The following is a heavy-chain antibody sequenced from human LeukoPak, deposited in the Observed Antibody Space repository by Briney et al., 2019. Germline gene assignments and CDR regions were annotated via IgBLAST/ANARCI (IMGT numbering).Heavy chain of an antibody. CDR3: ARDYLGYSSS. CDR2: IYYSGST. CDR1: GGSISSSSYY. D-gene: IGHD6-13*01. J-gene: IGHJ4*02. V-gene: IGHV4-61*01. Sequence: SETLSLTCTVSGGSISSSSYYWGWIRQPPGKGLEWIGYIYYSGSTNYNPSLKSRVTISVDTSKNQFSLKLSSVTAADTAVYYCARDYLGYSSSWGQGTLVTVSS.